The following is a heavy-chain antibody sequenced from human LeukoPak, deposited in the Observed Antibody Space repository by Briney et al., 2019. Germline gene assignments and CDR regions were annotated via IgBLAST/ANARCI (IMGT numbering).Heavy chain of an antibody. J-gene: IGHJ6*03. CDR1: GYTFTGLS. V-gene: IGHV1-24*01. CDR3: ATVSFKYYYYMDV. Sequence: ASVKVSCKVSGYTFTGLSMHWVRQAPGKGLEWMGGFDPEDGETIYAQKFQGRVTMTEDTSTDTAYMELSSLRSEDTAVYYCATVSFKYYYYMDVWGKGTTVTVSS. CDR2: FDPEDGET.